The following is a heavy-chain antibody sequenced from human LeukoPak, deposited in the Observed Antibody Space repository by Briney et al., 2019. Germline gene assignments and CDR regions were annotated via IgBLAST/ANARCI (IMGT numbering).Heavy chain of an antibody. V-gene: IGHV3-23*01. CDR2: ISGSGGST. J-gene: IGHJ4*02. Sequence: PGRSLRLSCAASGFTFSSYGMHWVRQAPGKGLEWASAISGSGGSTYYADSVKGRFTISRDNSKNTLYLQMNSLRAEDTAVYYCAKEGGRGYCSGGSCLVDYWGQGTLVTVSS. D-gene: IGHD2-15*01. CDR3: AKEGGRGYCSGGSCLVDY. CDR1: GFTFSSYG.